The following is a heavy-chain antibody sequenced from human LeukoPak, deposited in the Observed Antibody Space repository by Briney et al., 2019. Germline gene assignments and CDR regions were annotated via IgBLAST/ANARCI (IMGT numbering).Heavy chain of an antibody. D-gene: IGHD3-16*01. J-gene: IGHJ4*02. V-gene: IGHV3-48*01. CDR3: ARGHYDDVWGSYTDF. Sequence: GRSLRLSCAASGFTFSSHGMSWVRQAPGKGLEGVSYISNSSSTIYYADSVRGRFTISRDNSKNTLYLQMNSLRAEDTAMYYCARGHYDDVWGSYTDFWGQGALVTVSS. CDR1: GFTFSSHG. CDR2: ISNSSSTI.